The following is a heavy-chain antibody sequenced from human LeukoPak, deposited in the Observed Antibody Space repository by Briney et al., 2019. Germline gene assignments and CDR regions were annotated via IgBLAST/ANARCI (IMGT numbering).Heavy chain of an antibody. Sequence: PSETLSLTCTVSGGPISSRSYYWGWIRQPPGKGLERIGGIYYSGSTYYNPSLKSRVTISVDTSKNQFSLKLTSVTAADTAVYYCARHVYCSGGSCYSNWFDPWGQGTLVTVSS. D-gene: IGHD2-15*01. V-gene: IGHV4-39*01. CDR3: ARHVYCSGGSCYSNWFDP. CDR1: GGPISSRSYY. CDR2: IYYSGST. J-gene: IGHJ5*02.